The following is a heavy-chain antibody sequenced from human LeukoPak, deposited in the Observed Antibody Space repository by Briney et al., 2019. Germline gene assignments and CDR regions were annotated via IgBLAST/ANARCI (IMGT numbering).Heavy chain of an antibody. CDR2: TYSGGST. Sequence: GGSLRLSCAASGFTVSSNYMSWVRQAPGKGLEWVSVTYSGGSTYYADSVKGRFTISRDNSKNTLYLQMNSLRAEDTAVYYCASGVVVAQGSDAFDIWGQGTMVTVSS. CDR3: ASGVVVAQGSDAFDI. D-gene: IGHD3-16*01. V-gene: IGHV3-53*01. CDR1: GFTVSSNY. J-gene: IGHJ3*02.